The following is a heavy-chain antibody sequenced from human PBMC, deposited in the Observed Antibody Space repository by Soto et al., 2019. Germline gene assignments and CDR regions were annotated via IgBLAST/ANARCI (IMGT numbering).Heavy chain of an antibody. V-gene: IGHV4-39*01. J-gene: IGHJ5*02. CDR3: ARRGGSWYNWFDP. CDR1: GGSISSSSYY. CDR2: IYYSGST. D-gene: IGHD6-13*01. Sequence: SETLSLTCTVSGGSISSSSYYWGWIRQPPGKGLEWIGSIYYSGSTYYNPSLKSRVTISVDTSKNQFSLKLSSVTAADTAVYYCARRGGSWYNWFDPWGQGTLVT.